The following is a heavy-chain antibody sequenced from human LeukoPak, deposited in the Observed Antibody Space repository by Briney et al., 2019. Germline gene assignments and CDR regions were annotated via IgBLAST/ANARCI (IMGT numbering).Heavy chain of an antibody. CDR1: GFSVRSDYC. CDR3: ARVTANTFQL. D-gene: IGHD2-21*02. J-gene: IGHJ1*01. CDR2: ICHSGTS. V-gene: IGHV4-38-2*01. Sequence: SETLSLRCALSGFSVRSDYCWDWMLQPPGKGFEWIGNICHSGTSYYTPSLKSRVTVSVDTSKNHFSLKMTSVTAAEADLYYCARVTANTFQLWGQGTLVTVSS.